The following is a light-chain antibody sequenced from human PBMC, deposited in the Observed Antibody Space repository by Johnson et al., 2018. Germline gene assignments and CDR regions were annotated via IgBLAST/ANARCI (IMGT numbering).Light chain of an antibody. CDR1: SSNIGNNY. V-gene: IGLV1-51*02. CDR2: ANN. CDR3: GTWDSSLSAGNV. Sequence: QSVLTQPPSVSAAPGQKVTISCSGSSSNIGNNYVSWYQKLPGTAPKLLIYANNKRPSGIPDRFSGSKSGTSATLGITGLQTGDEADYYCGTWDSSLSAGNVFGTGTKVTVL. J-gene: IGLJ1*01.